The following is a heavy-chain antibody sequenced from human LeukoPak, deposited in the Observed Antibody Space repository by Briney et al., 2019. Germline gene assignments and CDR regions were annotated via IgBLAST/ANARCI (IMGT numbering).Heavy chain of an antibody. Sequence: SQTLSLTCAISGDSVSSNSAAWNWIRQSPSRGLEWLGRTYYRSKWYNDYAVSVKSRITINPDTSKNQFSLQLNSVTPEDTAVYYCARTSYEYSSSSALHDYWGQGTLVTVSS. D-gene: IGHD6-6*01. CDR3: ARTSYEYSSSSALHDY. CDR1: GDSVSSNSAA. J-gene: IGHJ4*02. V-gene: IGHV6-1*01. CDR2: TYYRSKWYN.